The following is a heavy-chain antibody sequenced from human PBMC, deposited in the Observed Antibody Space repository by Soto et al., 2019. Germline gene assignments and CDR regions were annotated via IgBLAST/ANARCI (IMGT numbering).Heavy chain of an antibody. CDR3: ATSYYGILTAFDS. CDR1: YYTFNNST. CDR2: IDTYNADT. Sequence: ASVKVSCKGSYYTFNNSTVNWVRQAPGQGLEWMGWIDTYNADTNFAQKFQDRIILTTDRSTSTAYMELRSLRSDDTAVYFCATSYYGILTAFDSWG. V-gene: IGHV1-18*01. D-gene: IGHD3-9*01. J-gene: IGHJ4*01.